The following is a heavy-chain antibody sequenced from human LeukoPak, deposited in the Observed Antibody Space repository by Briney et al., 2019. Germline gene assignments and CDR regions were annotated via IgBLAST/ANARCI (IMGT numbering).Heavy chain of an antibody. Sequence: ASVKVSCKASGYTFTSYYMHWVRQAPGQGLEWMGMINPSGGSTSYAQKFQGRVTMTRDMSTSTVYMELSSLRSEDTAVYYCAREKTAEYQLLSRAIDYWGQGTLVTASS. CDR3: AREKTAEYQLLSRAIDY. J-gene: IGHJ4*02. V-gene: IGHV1-46*01. D-gene: IGHD2-2*01. CDR2: INPSGGST. CDR1: GYTFTSYY.